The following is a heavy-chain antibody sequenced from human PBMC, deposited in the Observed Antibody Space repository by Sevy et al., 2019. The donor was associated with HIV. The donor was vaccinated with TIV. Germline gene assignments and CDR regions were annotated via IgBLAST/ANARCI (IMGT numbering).Heavy chain of an antibody. V-gene: IGHV3-30-3*01. D-gene: IGHD4-17*01. Sequence: GGSLRLSCAASGFMFSSYSVHWVRQAPGKGLEWVAVISYAGNNKYYADSVKGRFTISRDNSKNTLYLQMNSLRAEDTAVYYCARDVAFTTEYSYGMDVWGQGTTVTVSS. CDR2: ISYAGNNK. CDR3: ARDVAFTTEYSYGMDV. CDR1: GFMFSSYS. J-gene: IGHJ6*02.